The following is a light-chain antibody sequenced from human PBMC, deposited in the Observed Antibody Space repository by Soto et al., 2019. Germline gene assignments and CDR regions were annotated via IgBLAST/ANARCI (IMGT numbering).Light chain of an antibody. CDR1: QSVLYSPNNKNY. CDR2: WAS. J-gene: IGKJ2*01. Sequence: DIVMTQSPDSLAVSLGERATINCKSSQSVLYSPNNKNYLTWYQQKPGQPPKLLIYWASTRESGVPDRFSGSGSGTDFTLTISSLQAEDVAVYYCHQYYSAPYTFGQGTKLEIK. V-gene: IGKV4-1*01. CDR3: HQYYSAPYT.